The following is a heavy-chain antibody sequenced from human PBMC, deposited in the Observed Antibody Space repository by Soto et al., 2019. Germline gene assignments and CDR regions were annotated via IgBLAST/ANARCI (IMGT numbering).Heavy chain of an antibody. V-gene: IGHV3-9*01. CDR1: GFTFDDYA. CDR3: VKDTYILVGATHLDS. J-gene: IGHJ4*02. CDR2: ISWNSDMI. D-gene: IGHD1-26*01. Sequence: GGSLRLSCAASGFTFDDYAMHWVRQGPGKGLEWVSGISWNSDMITYADSVKGRFTVSRDNAKNSLDLEMNSLGVEDTALYYCVKDTYILVGATHLDSWGQGTLVTVSS.